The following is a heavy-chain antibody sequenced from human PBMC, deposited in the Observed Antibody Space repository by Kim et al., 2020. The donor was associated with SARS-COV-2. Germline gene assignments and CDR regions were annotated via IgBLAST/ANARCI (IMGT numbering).Heavy chain of an antibody. CDR2: VSYNGKKI. Sequence: GGSLRLSCAASGFLLSNYGMSWLRQAPGKGLEFVAGVSYNGKKIYYADSVEGRFTISRDRSKNTLYLQMHSLRADDTAVYYCARDPRPDYNNHFFFFESWGQGTLVSVSS. CDR3: ARDPRPDYNNHFFFFES. D-gene: IGHD1-1*01. J-gene: IGHJ4*02. CDR1: GFLLSNYG. V-gene: IGHV3-23*01.